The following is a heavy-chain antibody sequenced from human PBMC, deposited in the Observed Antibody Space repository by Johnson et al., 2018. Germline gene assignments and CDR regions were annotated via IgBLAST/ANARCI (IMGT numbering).Heavy chain of an antibody. CDR2: ISYDGSNK. Sequence: QVQLVESGGGVVQPGRSLRLSCAASGFTFSSYAMHWVRQAPGKGLEWVAVISYDGSNKYYADSVKGRFTISRDNSKNTLYLQMNSLRAEDTAVYYCARDLWYSSSSYAFDIWGQGTMVTVSS. CDR3: ARDLWYSSSSYAFDI. J-gene: IGHJ3*02. D-gene: IGHD6-13*01. CDR1: GFTFSSYA. V-gene: IGHV3-30-3*01.